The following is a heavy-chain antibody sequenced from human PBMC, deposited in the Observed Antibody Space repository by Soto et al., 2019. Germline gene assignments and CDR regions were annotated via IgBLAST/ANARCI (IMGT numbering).Heavy chain of an antibody. D-gene: IGHD6-6*01. CDR3: ARSPYRSSSEYYFDY. V-gene: IGHV6-1*01. Sequence: SETLSLTCAISGDSVSSNSAAWNWIRQSPSRGLEWLGRTYYRSKWYNDYAVSVKSRITINPDTSRNQFSLQLNSVTPEDTAVYYSARSPYRSSSEYYFDYWGQGTPVTVSS. CDR1: GDSVSSNSAA. CDR2: TYYRSKWYN. J-gene: IGHJ4*02.